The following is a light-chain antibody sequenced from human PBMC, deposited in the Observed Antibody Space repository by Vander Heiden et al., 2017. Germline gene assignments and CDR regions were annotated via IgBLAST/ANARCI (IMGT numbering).Light chain of an antibody. J-gene: IGKJ4*01. CDR3: QQRSKWPVFT. CDR2: DAS. V-gene: IGKV3-11*01. Sequence: EIVLTQSPVTLSLSPGERATLSCRASQSVSSYLAWYQQKPCQAPRLLIYDASNRATGIPARFSRSGYGTDFTLTSSSLEPEDLAIYYCQQRSKWPVFTFGAGTKVEI. CDR1: QSVSSY.